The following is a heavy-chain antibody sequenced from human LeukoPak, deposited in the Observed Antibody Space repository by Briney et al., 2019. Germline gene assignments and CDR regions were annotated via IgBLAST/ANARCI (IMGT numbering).Heavy chain of an antibody. J-gene: IGHJ4*02. Sequence: PSETLSLTCAVYGGSFSGYYWSWIRQPPGKGLEWIGEINHSGSTNCNPSLKSRVTISVDTSKNQFSLKLSSVTAADTAVYYCARVTTMVRGGDYWGQGTLVTVSS. CDR1: GGSFSGYY. D-gene: IGHD3-10*01. CDR3: ARVTTMVRGGDY. V-gene: IGHV4-34*01. CDR2: INHSGST.